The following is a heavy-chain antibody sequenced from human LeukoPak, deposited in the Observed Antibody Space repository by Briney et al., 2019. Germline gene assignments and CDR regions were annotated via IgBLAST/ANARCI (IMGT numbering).Heavy chain of an antibody. Sequence: SVKVSCKASGGTFSSYAISWVRQAPGQGLEWMGRIIPILGIANYAQKFQGRVTITADKSTSTAYMELSSLRSEDTAVYYCARDLAVAGLFDYWGQGTLVTVSS. V-gene: IGHV1-69*04. CDR1: GGTFSSYA. J-gene: IGHJ4*02. CDR3: ARDLAVAGLFDY. D-gene: IGHD6-19*01. CDR2: IIPILGIA.